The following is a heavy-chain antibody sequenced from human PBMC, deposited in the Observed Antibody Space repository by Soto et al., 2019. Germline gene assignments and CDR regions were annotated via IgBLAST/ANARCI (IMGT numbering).Heavy chain of an antibody. V-gene: IGHV1-69*13. CDR1: GGTFSSYA. D-gene: IGHD4-4*01. J-gene: IGHJ6*02. Sequence: VASVKVSCKASGGTFSSYAISWVRQAPGQGLEWMGGIIPIFGTANYAQKFQGRVTITADESTSTAYMELSSLRSEDTAVYYCARGKTTVTTPFGYYYGMDVWGQGTTVTVSS. CDR2: IIPIFGTA. CDR3: ARGKTTVTTPFGYYYGMDV.